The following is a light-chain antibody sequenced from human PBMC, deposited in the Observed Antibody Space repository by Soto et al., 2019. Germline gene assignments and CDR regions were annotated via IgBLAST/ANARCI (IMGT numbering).Light chain of an antibody. J-gene: IGKJ5*01. CDR1: QSVSSN. CDR2: GAS. Sequence: EIVMTQSPATLSVSPGERAALSCRASQSVSSNLAWYQQKPGQAPRLLIYGASTRATGIPDRFSGTGSETDFTLTISRLEPEDFAVYYCQQRSNWPPITFGQGTRLEIK. CDR3: QQRSNWPPIT. V-gene: IGKV3D-15*01.